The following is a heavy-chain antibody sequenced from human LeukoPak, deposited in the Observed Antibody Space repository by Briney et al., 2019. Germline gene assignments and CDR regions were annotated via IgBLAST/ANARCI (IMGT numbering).Heavy chain of an antibody. D-gene: IGHD1-26*01. CDR2: ISGSSGST. CDR1: GFTFSNYA. Sequence: HSGGSLRLSCAASGFTFSNYAMSWVRQAPGKGLEWVSGISGSSGSTYYADSVKGRFTISRDNSKNTLYLQMNSLTDEDTAVYYCAKKWGVGTTTLDYFDYWGQGTLVTVSS. V-gene: IGHV3-23*01. CDR3: AKKWGVGTTTLDYFDY. J-gene: IGHJ4*02.